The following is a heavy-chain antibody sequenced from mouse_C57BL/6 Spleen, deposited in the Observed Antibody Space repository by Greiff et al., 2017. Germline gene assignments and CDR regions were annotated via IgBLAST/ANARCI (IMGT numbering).Heavy chain of an antibody. Sequence: EVQLVESEGGLVQPGSSMKLSCTASGFTFSDYSMAWVRQVPEKGLEWVANINYDGSSTYSLDSLKSRFIISGDNAKNILYLQMSSLKSEDTATYYCARWDGYDVYLFAYWGQGTLVTVSA. CDR3: ARWDGYDVYLFAY. V-gene: IGHV5-16*01. D-gene: IGHD2-2*01. J-gene: IGHJ3*01. CDR1: GFTFSDYS. CDR2: INYDGSST.